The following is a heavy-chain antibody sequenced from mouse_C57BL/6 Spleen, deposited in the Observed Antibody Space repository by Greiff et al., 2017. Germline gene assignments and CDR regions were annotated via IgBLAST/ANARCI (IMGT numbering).Heavy chain of an antibody. CDR1: GYTFTSYW. V-gene: IGHV1-7*01. Sequence: VQLQQSGAELVKPGASVKLSCKASGYTFTSYWMHWVKQRPGQGLEWIGYINPSSGYTKYNQKFKDKATLTADKSSSTAYMQLSSLTYEDSAVYYCAPSNYEYYYAMDYWGQGTSVTVSS. J-gene: IGHJ4*01. CDR2: INPSSGYT. CDR3: APSNYEYYYAMDY. D-gene: IGHD2-5*01.